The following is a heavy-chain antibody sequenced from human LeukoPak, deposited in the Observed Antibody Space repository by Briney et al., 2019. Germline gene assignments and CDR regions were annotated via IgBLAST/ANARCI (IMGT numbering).Heavy chain of an antibody. CDR1: GFTFSSYA. J-gene: IGHJ4*02. CDR3: ARGAQNQLYYFDY. D-gene: IGHD1-1*01. V-gene: IGHV3-23*01. Sequence: GGSPRLSCAASGFTFSSYAMSWVRQAPGKGLEWVSAISGSGGSTYYADSVKGRFTISRDNSKNTLYLQMNSLRAEDTAVYYCARGAQNQLYYFDYWGQGTLVTVSS. CDR2: ISGSGGST.